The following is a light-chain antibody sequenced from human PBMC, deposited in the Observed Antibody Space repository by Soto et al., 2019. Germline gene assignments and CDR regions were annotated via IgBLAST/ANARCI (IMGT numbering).Light chain of an antibody. CDR2: RNN. V-gene: IGLV1-47*01. J-gene: IGLJ2*01. CDR1: SSNVGTNS. Sequence: QSVLTQPPTESGTPGQRVTISCSGGSSNVGTNSVYWYRHLPGTAPNLLMYRNNRRPSGVPDRFSGSKSGTSASLAISGLRSEDEAIYYCATWDDSLGGPVLGGGTKVTVL. CDR3: ATWDDSLGGPV.